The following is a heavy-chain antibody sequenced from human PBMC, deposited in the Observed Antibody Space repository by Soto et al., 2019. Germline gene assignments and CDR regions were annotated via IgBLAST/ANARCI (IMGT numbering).Heavy chain of an antibody. CDR3: AIVGLERPRRQVIGKTSYYFDY. CDR2: IYHSGST. J-gene: IGHJ4*02. V-gene: IGHV4-30-2*01. Sequence: QLQLQESGSGLVKPSQTLSLTCAVSGGSISSGGYSWSWIRQPPGKGLEWIGYIYHSGSTYYNPSLNSRVTISVDRSKNQFSMKLSYVTAADTAVYYCAIVGLERPRRQVIGKTSYYFDYWGQGTLVTVSS. D-gene: IGHD1-1*01. CDR1: GGSISSGGYS.